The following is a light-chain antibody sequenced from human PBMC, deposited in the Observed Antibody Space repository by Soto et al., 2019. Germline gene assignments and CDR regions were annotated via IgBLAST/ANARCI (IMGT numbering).Light chain of an antibody. CDR2: GNN. CDR1: SSNIGAGYD. CDR3: QSYDSSMTVWV. Sequence: QSVLTQPPSVSGAPGQRVTISCTGSSSNIGAGYDVHWYHQLPGTAPKLLIYGNNNRPSGVPDRFSGSRSGTSASLAITGLQAEEEADYYCQSYDSSMTVWVFGGGTKLTVL. V-gene: IGLV1-40*01. J-gene: IGLJ3*02.